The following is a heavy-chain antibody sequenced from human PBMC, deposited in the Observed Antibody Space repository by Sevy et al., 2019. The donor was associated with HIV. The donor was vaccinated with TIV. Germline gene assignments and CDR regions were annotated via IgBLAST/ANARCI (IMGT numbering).Heavy chain of an antibody. V-gene: IGHV3-43*01. CDR3: AKDIPGYSGFDH. Sequence: GGSLRLSCAASGFTFDDYTMHWVRQLPGKGLEWVSLISWDAKKTDYADSVEGRFTVSRDNRKNSLYLQMNSLRSEDTALYFCAKDIPGYSGFDHWGQGTLVTVSS. D-gene: IGHD3-10*01. CDR1: GFTFDDYT. J-gene: IGHJ4*02. CDR2: ISWDAKKT.